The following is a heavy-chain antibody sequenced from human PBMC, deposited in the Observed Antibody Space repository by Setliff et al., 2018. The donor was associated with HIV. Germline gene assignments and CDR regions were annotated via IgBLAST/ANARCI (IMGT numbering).Heavy chain of an antibody. D-gene: IGHD3-22*01. CDR1: GFTFSSHA. Sequence: GESLKISCVGSGFTFSSHAMQWVRQAPGKGLEWLAILWSDGSNQYYADSVRGRFTISRDNSKNTLYLQMNSLRAEDTAVYYCATDTMTYPWGQGALVTVSS. CDR2: LWSDGSNQ. J-gene: IGHJ4*02. V-gene: IGHV3-33*08. CDR3: ATDTMTYP.